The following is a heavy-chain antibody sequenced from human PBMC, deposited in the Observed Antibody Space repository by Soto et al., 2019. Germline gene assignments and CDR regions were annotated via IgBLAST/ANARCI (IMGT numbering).Heavy chain of an antibody. CDR3: ARRYGGNFDY. Sequence: QVQLQESGPGLVKPSETLSLTCTGSGGSISSYYWSWIRQPPGKGLEWIGYIYYSGSTNYNPSLKSRVTISGDTSKNQFSLKLSAVTAADTAVYYCARRYGGNFDYWGQGTLVTVSS. D-gene: IGHD3-16*01. J-gene: IGHJ4*02. CDR1: GGSISSYY. V-gene: IGHV4-59*01. CDR2: IYYSGST.